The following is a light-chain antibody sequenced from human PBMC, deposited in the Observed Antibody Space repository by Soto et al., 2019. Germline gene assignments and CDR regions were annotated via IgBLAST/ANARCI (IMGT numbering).Light chain of an antibody. V-gene: IGKV3-20*01. J-gene: IGKJ1*01. CDR1: QSVSSGY. Sequence: EIVLTQSPDTVSLSPGERVTLSCRASQSVSSGYLAWYQQKVGQAPRLLIHDATSRATGIPDRFSGSGSGTDFTLTISRLEPEDFAVYCCQQYGSSPPTFGQGTKVEIK. CDR3: QQYGSSPPT. CDR2: DAT.